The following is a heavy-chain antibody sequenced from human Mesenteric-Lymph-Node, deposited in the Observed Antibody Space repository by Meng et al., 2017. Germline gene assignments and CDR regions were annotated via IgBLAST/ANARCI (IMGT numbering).Heavy chain of an antibody. D-gene: IGHD5-12*01. Sequence: GESLKISCAASGFTFSSYEMNWVRQAPGKGLEWVSYISSSGSTIYYADSVKGRFTISRHNSKNTLYLQMNSLRAEDTAVYYCASSHRRGVTTINYYYYGMDVWGQGTTVTVSS. J-gene: IGHJ6*02. CDR3: ASSHRRGVTTINYYYYGMDV. V-gene: IGHV3-48*03. CDR1: GFTFSSYE. CDR2: ISSSGSTI.